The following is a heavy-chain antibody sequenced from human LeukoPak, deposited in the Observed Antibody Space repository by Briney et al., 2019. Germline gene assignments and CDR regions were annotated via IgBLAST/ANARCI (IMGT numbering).Heavy chain of an antibody. CDR1: GGSLSSYY. Sequence: PSETLSLTCTVSGGSLSSYYWSWIRQPPGKGLEWIGYIYCSGSTNYNPSLKSRVTISVDTSKNQLSMKLSSVTAADAAVYYCARGSDFGDYWGQGTLVTVSS. J-gene: IGHJ4*02. CDR2: IYCSGST. D-gene: IGHD4-17*01. V-gene: IGHV4-59*01. CDR3: ARGSDFGDY.